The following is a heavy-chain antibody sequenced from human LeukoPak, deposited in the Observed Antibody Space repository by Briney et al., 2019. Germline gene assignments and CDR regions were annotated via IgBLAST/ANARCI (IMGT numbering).Heavy chain of an antibody. CDR1: GYTFTSYG. D-gene: IGHD4-17*01. Sequence: GASVKVSCKASGYTFTSYGISWVRQAPGQGLEWMGWISAYNGNTNYAQKLQGRVTMTTDTSTSTAYMELRSLRSDDTAVYYCARVADDYGDYRPDYWGQGTLVTVSS. V-gene: IGHV1-18*01. CDR2: ISAYNGNT. J-gene: IGHJ4*02. CDR3: ARVADDYGDYRPDY.